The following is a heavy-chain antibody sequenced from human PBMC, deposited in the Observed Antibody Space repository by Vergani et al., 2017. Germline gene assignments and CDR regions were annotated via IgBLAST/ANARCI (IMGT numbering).Heavy chain of an antibody. CDR2: INTNTGNQ. Sequence: QVQLVQSGSEFKKPGASVKVSCKASGYTFTTYAMNWVRQAPGQGLEWVGWINTNTGNQTYAPGFTGRFVFSLDTSVITTYLHISSLEPEDTAVYYCATDPKLRVDPGARFEDWGQGTLVTVSS. CDR1: GYTFTTYA. CDR3: ATDPKLRVDPGARFED. J-gene: IGHJ4*02. V-gene: IGHV7-4-1*02. D-gene: IGHD3-10*01.